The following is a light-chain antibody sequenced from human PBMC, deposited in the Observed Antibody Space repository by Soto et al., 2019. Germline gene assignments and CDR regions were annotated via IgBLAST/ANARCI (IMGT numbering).Light chain of an antibody. CDR1: QSISSY. Sequence: EIVVTQSPATLSLSPGERATLSCRASQSISSYLGWYQQKPGQAPRLLIYDASNRAAGIPARFSGTGSGTDFTLTISSLEPEDFAVYYCQPRSKWPLTFGGGTKVEIK. V-gene: IGKV3-11*01. CDR2: DAS. J-gene: IGKJ4*01. CDR3: QPRSKWPLT.